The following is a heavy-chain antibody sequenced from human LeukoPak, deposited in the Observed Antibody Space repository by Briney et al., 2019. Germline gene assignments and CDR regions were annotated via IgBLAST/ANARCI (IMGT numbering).Heavy chain of an antibody. Sequence: GVSPRLSCSASGFTFSNYAMHWVRQAPGKGLECISTISSTGGITYYADSVKGRFTISRDNSKDTLYLQMSSLRAEDTAVYYCVRDTSYCSGGRCFATYSFDYWGQGTRVTVSS. V-gene: IGHV3-64D*09. CDR2: ISSTGGIT. CDR3: VRDTSYCSGGRCFATYSFDY. D-gene: IGHD2-15*01. CDR1: GFTFSNYA. J-gene: IGHJ4*02.